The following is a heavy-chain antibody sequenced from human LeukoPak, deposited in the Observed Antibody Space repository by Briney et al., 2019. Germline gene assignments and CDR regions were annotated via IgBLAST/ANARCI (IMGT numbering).Heavy chain of an antibody. CDR3: AELGITMIGGV. D-gene: IGHD3-10*02. Sequence: TGGSLRLSCAASGFTFSSYEMNWVRQAPGKGLAWISYISGSGRTIYYADSVKGRFTISRDNAKNSLYLQMNSLRAEDTAVYYCAELGITMIGGVWGKGTTVTISS. J-gene: IGHJ6*04. CDR1: GFTFSSYE. V-gene: IGHV3-48*03. CDR2: ISGSGRTI.